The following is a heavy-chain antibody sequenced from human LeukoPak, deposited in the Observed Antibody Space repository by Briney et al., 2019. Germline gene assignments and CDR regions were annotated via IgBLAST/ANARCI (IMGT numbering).Heavy chain of an antibody. J-gene: IGHJ4*02. CDR3: ARDVGPYDILTGYSREGYYFDY. CDR1: GYTFTGYY. D-gene: IGHD3-9*01. V-gene: IGHV1-2*02. Sequence: ASVKVSCKASGYTFTGYYMHWVRQAPGQGLEWMGWINPNSGGTNYAQKFQGRVTMTRDTSISTAYMELSRLRSDDTAVYYCARDVGPYDILTGYSREGYYFDYWGQGTLVTVSS. CDR2: INPNSGGT.